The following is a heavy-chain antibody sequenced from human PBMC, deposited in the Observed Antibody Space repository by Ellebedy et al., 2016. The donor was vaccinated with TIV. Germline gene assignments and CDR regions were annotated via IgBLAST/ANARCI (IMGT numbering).Heavy chain of an antibody. CDR1: GISLRSYA. J-gene: IGHJ4*02. CDR3: ARAGGRHSTGSGFY. CDR2: IGGTGGTT. D-gene: IGHD2-2*01. Sequence: PSETLSLTCAASGISLRSYAMSWVRQAPGKGLEWVSTIGGTGGTTYYRESVKGRFTISRDNAKNSLYLQMSNLSAEDTAVFYCARAGGRHSTGSGFYWGQGTRVTVST. V-gene: IGHV3-23*01.